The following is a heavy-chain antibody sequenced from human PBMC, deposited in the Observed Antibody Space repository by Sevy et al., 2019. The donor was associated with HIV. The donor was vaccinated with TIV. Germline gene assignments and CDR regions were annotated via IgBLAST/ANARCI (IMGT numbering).Heavy chain of an antibody. Sequence: GGSLRLSCAASGFTFSSYAMSWVRQAPGKGLEWVSAISGSGGSTYYADSVKGRFTSSRDNSKNTLYLQMNSLRAEDTAVYYCAKIPYYGSGGLVYFDYWGQGTLVTVSS. V-gene: IGHV3-23*01. CDR1: GFTFSSYA. D-gene: IGHD3-10*01. CDR2: ISGSGGST. J-gene: IGHJ4*02. CDR3: AKIPYYGSGGLVYFDY.